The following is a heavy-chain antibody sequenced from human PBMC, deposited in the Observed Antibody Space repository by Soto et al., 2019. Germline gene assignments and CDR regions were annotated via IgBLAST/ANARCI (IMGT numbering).Heavy chain of an antibody. V-gene: IGHV2-5*01. J-gene: IGHJ4*02. CDR3: AHREIVIAAAGRGFDY. D-gene: IGHD6-13*01. Sequence: SGPTLVNPTQTLTLSCTFSGVSVSTSGVGVSWIRQLPGKALEWLAFTYWNDGKVYSPSLKSRLTINKITSKHQVALTMTNMDPVDTATYYCAHREIVIAAAGRGFDYWGQGTLVTVSS. CDR1: GVSVSTSGVG. CDR2: TYWNDGK.